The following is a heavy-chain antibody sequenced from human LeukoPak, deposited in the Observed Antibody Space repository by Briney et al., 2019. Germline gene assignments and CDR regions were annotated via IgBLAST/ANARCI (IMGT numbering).Heavy chain of an antibody. CDR2: INNDGSGT. CDR1: GFTFSTYW. Sequence: GGSLRLPCAASGFTFSTYWMQWVRQAPGKGLVWVSRINNDGSGTTYADSVKGRFTISRDNPKNTVFLQMNSLRAEDTAVYYCARDADGPGSLIDYWGQGALVTVSS. D-gene: IGHD2-8*01. CDR3: ARDADGPGSLIDY. J-gene: IGHJ4*02. V-gene: IGHV3-74*01.